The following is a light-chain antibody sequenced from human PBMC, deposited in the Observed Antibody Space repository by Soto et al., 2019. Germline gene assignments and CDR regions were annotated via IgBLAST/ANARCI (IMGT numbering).Light chain of an antibody. J-gene: IGLJ1*01. Sequence: QSALTQPASMSGSPGQSITISCTGISSDVGDYNYVSWYQQHPGKAPKLMIYEVSNRPSGVSTRFSGSKSGNTASLTISGLQAEYEADYYCSSYTGSSILYVFGIGTKVTVL. CDR3: SSYTGSSILYV. CDR1: SSDVGDYNY. CDR2: EVS. V-gene: IGLV2-14*01.